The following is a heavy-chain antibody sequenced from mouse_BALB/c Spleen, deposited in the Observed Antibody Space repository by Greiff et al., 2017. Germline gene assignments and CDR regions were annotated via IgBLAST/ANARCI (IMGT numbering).Heavy chain of an antibody. J-gene: IGHJ4*01. CDR1: GFSLTSYG. D-gene: IGHD1-1*01. CDR2: IWAGGST. Sequence: VHLVESGPGLVAPSQSLSITCTVSGFSLTSYGVHWVRQPPGKGLEWLGVIWAGGSTNYNSALMSRLSISKDNSKSQVFLKMNSLQTDDTAMYYCARDDYGSAMDYWGQGTSVTVSS. CDR3: ARDDYGSAMDY. V-gene: IGHV2-9*02.